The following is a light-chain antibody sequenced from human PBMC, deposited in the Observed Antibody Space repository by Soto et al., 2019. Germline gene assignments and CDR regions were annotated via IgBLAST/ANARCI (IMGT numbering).Light chain of an antibody. CDR3: LQAASFPRT. CDR2: HAS. V-gene: IGKV1-12*01. CDR1: QDISGR. J-gene: IGKJ1*01. Sequence: DIQMTRYATSLSAYLLDIVSVTCRASQDISGRLAWFQQKPGKAPKFLISHASRLQNGVPSRFSGSESGTDFTLTINGLQPEDFATYYCLQAASFPRTFAQGTKVDIK.